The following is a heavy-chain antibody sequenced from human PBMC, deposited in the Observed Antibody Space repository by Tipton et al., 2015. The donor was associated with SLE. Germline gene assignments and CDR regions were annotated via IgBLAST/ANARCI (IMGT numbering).Heavy chain of an antibody. J-gene: IGHJ4*02. CDR2: IRYDGSSK. Sequence: SLRLSCAASGFTFSSYGIHWVRQAPGKGLEWVAFIRYDGSSKYYADSVKGRFTISRDNSKNTLYLQMNSLRAEDTAVYYCTRDCDRLAVTTADGYFDYWGQGALVAVSS. V-gene: IGHV3-30*02. D-gene: IGHD6-19*01. CDR3: TRDCDRLAVTTADGYFDY. CDR1: GFTFSSYG.